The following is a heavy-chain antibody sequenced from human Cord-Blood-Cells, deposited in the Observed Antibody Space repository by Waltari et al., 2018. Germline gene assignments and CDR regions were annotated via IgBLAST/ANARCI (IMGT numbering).Heavy chain of an antibody. CDR1: GGSISSSSYY. V-gene: IGHV4-39*01. J-gene: IGHJ4*02. Sequence: QLQLQESGPGLVKPSETLSLTCTVSGGSISSSSYYWGWIRQPPGKGLEWIGSSYYSGSTYHNPSLKSRVTISVDTSKNQFSLKLSSVTAADTAVYYCARLSRLEPNFDYWGQGTLVTVSS. CDR2: SYYSGST. D-gene: IGHD1-1*01. CDR3: ARLSRLEPNFDY.